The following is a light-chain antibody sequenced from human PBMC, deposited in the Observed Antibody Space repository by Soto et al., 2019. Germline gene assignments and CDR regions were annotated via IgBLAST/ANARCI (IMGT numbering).Light chain of an antibody. CDR2: TAS. CDR1: QSVNSW. J-gene: IGKJ1*01. Sequence: DIQLTQSPSTLSASIGDRVSITGRASQSVNSWLAWYQQKPGKAPKLLIYTASILESGVSSRFSGSGSGTEFTLTIGGLQADDFATYYCQEYNSDQWTFGQGTKVDIK. V-gene: IGKV1-5*03. CDR3: QEYNSDQWT.